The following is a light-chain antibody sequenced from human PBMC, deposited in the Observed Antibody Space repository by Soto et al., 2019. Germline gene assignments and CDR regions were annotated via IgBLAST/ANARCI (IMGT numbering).Light chain of an antibody. CDR3: QPYDSSLSGAV. J-gene: IGLJ2*01. CDR1: SSNIGAGYD. Sequence: SVLTQPPSVSGAPGQRVTISCTGSSSNIGAGYDVHWYQQLPGTAPKLLIYGNSNRPSGVPDRFSGSKSGTSASLAITGLQAEDEADYYCQPYDSSLSGAVFGGGTKLTVL. V-gene: IGLV1-40*01. CDR2: GNS.